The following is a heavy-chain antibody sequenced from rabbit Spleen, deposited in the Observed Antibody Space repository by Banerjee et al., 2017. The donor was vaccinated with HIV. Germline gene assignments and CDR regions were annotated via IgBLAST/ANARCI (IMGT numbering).Heavy chain of an antibody. CDR3: ARDTGTSFSSYGMDL. CDR1: GFSFSAGYY. CDR2: IYPGSSGTT. D-gene: IGHD8-1*01. Sequence: QSLEESGGDLVKPGASLTLTCTASGFSFSAGYYMCWVRQPPGKGLEWIGCIYPGSSGTTYYASWAKGRFTISKTSSTTVTLQMTSLTAADTATYFCARDTGTSFSSYGMDLWGPGTLVTVS. J-gene: IGHJ6*01. V-gene: IGHV1S40*01.